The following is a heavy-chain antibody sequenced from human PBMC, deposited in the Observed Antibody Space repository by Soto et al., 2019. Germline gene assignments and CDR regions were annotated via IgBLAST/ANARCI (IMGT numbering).Heavy chain of an antibody. CDR3: ARDSTRGLDNDY. Sequence: GSLRLSCAASGFTFSNYGMHWVRQAPGKGLEWVAVIWYDGSNKYYADSVKGRFTISRDNSKNTLYLQMNSLRAEDTAVYYCARDSTRGLDNDYWGQGTLVTVS. J-gene: IGHJ4*02. CDR1: GFTFSNYG. V-gene: IGHV3-33*01. D-gene: IGHD6-19*01. CDR2: IWYDGSNK.